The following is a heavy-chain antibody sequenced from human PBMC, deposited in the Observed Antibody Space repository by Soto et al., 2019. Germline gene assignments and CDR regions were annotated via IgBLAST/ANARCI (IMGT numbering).Heavy chain of an antibody. Sequence: EVQLLESGGNLVQPGGSLRLSCAASGFTFSSYAMIWVGQAPGKGLERRSAISTGGGSTYYADSVKGRFTISRDNSKNTLSLQINSLRADDSAMYYCALHLIGLVTTTSSWGQGTLVTVSS. D-gene: IGHD4-17*01. CDR2: ISTGGGST. CDR1: GFTFSSYA. J-gene: IGHJ1*01. V-gene: IGHV3-23*01. CDR3: ALHLIGLVTTTSS.